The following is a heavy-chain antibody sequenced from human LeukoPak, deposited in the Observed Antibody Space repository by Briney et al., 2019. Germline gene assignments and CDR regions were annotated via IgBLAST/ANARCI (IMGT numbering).Heavy chain of an antibody. CDR1: GFTFSSYW. V-gene: IGHV3-7*01. Sequence: GGSLRLSCAASGFTFSSYWMSWVRQAPGKGLEWVANIKQDGSEKYYVDSVKGRFTISRDNAKNSLYLQMNSLSAEDTAVYYCARVVAYCSGGSCYYYYYGMDVWGQGTTVTVSS. CDR3: ARVVAYCSGGSCYYYYYGMDV. CDR2: IKQDGSEK. D-gene: IGHD2-15*01. J-gene: IGHJ6*02.